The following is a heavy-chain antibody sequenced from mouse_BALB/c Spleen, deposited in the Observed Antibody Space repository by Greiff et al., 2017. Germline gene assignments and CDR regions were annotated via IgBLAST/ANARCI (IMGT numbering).Heavy chain of an antibody. Sequence: QVQLQQSGAELVKPGASVKLSCKASGYTFTSYYMYWVKQRPGQGLEWIGEINPSNGGTNFNEKFKSKATLTVDKSSSTAYMQLSSLTSEDSAVYYCTRSLGREDAMDYWGQGTSVTGSS. V-gene: IGHV1S81*02. J-gene: IGHJ4*01. CDR2: INPSNGGT. CDR1: GYTFTSYY. D-gene: IGHD4-1*01. CDR3: TRSLGREDAMDY.